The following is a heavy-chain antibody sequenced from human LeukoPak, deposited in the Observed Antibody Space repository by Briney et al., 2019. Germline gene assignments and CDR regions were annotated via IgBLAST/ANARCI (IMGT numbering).Heavy chain of an antibody. V-gene: IGHV3-48*01. Sequence: PGGSLRLSCAASGFTFSSYSMNWVRQAPGKGLEWVSYISSSSSTIYYADSVKGRFTISRDNAKNSLYLQMNSLRAEDTAVYYCARDGYSGSYYRLYYFFMDVWGKGTTVTVSS. D-gene: IGHD1-26*01. CDR2: ISSSSSTI. CDR3: ARDGYSGSYYRLYYFFMDV. CDR1: GFTFSSYS. J-gene: IGHJ6*03.